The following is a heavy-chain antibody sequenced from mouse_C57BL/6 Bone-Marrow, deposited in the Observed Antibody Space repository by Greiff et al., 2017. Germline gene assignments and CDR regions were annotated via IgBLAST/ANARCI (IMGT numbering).Heavy chain of an antibody. CDR2: IYPRSGNT. Sequence: QVQLKQSGAELARPGASVKLSCKASGYTFTSYGISWVKQRTGQGLEWIGEIYPRSGNTYYNEKFKGKATLTADKSSSTAYMELRSLTSEDSAVYFCARGLLPYYYAMDYWGQGTSVTVSS. D-gene: IGHD1-1*01. CDR1: GYTFTSYG. V-gene: IGHV1-81*01. CDR3: ARGLLPYYYAMDY. J-gene: IGHJ4*01.